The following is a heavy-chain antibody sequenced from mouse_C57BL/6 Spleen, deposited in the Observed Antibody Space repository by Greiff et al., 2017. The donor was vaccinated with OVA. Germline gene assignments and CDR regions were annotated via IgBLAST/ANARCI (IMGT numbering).Heavy chain of an antibody. CDR1: GYTFTDYY. J-gene: IGHJ2*01. CDR2: INTNNGGT. CDR3: ARCYGLFDD. D-gene: IGHD1-1*02. V-gene: IGHV1-26*01. Sequence: VQLQQSGPELVKPGASVKISCKASGYTFTDYYMNWVKQSHGKSLEWIGDINTNNGGTSYNQKFKGKATLTVDKSSSTAYMELRSLTSEDSAVYYCARCYGLFDDWGQGTTLTVSS.